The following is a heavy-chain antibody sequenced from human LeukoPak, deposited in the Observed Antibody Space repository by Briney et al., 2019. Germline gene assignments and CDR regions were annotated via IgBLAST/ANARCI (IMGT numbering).Heavy chain of an antibody. CDR2: ISYDGSNK. V-gene: IGHV3-30-3*01. CDR1: GFTFSSYA. J-gene: IGHJ4*02. D-gene: IGHD3-22*01. Sequence: GGSLRLSCAASGFTFSSYAMHWVRQAPGKGLEWVAVISYDGSNKYYADSVKGRFTISRDNSKNTLYLQMNSLRAEDTAVYYCARDQSSYYDSSGYDYWGQGTLVTVSS. CDR3: ARDQSSYYDSSGYDY.